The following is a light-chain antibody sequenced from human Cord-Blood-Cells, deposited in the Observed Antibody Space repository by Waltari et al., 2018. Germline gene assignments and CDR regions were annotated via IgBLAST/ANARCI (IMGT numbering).Light chain of an antibody. CDR3: QQSYSTPYT. J-gene: IGKJ2*01. CDR1: QSISSY. V-gene: IGKV1-39*01. Sequence: DIQITQPPSSLSASVGDRVTITCRASQSISSYLNWYPQKPGKAPKLLIYAASSLQSGVPSRFSGSGSGTDFTLTISSLQTEDFATYYCQQSYSTPYTFGQGTKLEIK. CDR2: AAS.